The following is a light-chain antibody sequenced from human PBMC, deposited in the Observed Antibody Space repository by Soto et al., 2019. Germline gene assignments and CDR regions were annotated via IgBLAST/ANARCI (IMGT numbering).Light chain of an antibody. CDR1: SSNIGNNA. Sequence: QLVLTQPPSVSEAPRQRVTISCSGSSSNIGNNAVNWYQQLPGKAPKLLIYYDDLLPSGVSDRFSGSKSGTSASLAISGLQSEDEADYYCATWDDSLNVLYVFGTGTKLTVL. CDR2: YDD. J-gene: IGLJ1*01. V-gene: IGLV1-36*01. CDR3: ATWDDSLNVLYV.